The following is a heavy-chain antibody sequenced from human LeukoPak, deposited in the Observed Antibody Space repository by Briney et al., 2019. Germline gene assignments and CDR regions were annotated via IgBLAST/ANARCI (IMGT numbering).Heavy chain of an antibody. CDR2: ISSSSSYI. D-gene: IGHD3-10*01. CDR1: GFTFSTYS. Sequence: PGGSLRLSCAASGFTFSTYSMNWVRQAPGKGLEWVSSISSSSSYIYYADSMKGRFTISRDNAKNSLYLQMNSLRAEDTAVYYCVRIWFADWYFGLWGRGTLVTVSS. V-gene: IGHV3-21*01. CDR3: VRIWFADWYFGL. J-gene: IGHJ2*01.